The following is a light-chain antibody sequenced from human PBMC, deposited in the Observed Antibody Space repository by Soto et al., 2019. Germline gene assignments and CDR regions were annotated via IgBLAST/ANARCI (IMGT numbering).Light chain of an antibody. V-gene: IGKV1-9*01. CDR2: AAS. CDR3: QQLNSYPLA. CDR1: QGISSY. J-gene: IGKJ4*01. Sequence: DIQLTQSPSFLSASVGDRVTITCRASQGISSYLAWYQQKPGKAPKLLIYAASTLQSGVPSRFRGIGSGTEFTLTISSLQPQDFATYYCQQLNSYPLAVGGGTKVDIK.